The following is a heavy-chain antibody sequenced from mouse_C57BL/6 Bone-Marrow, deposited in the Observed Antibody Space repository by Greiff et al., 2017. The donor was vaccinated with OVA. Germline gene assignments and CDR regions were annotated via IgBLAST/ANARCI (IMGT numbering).Heavy chain of an antibody. D-gene: IGHD2-3*01. CDR1: GYTFTSYW. Sequence: VQLKQPGAELVKPGASVKLSCKASGYTFTSYWMHWVKQRPGQGLEWIGMIHPNSGSTNYNEKFKSKATLTVDKSSSTAYMQLSSLTSEDSAVYYCARRGRWLLFFDYWGQGTTLTVSS. CDR2: IHPNSGST. J-gene: IGHJ2*01. CDR3: ARRGRWLLFFDY. V-gene: IGHV1-64*01.